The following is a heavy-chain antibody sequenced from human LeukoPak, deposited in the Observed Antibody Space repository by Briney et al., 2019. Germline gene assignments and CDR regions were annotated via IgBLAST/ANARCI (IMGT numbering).Heavy chain of an antibody. Sequence: SETLSLTCTVSGASISGSSHYWGWIRQPPGEGLEWIGSISYSGGMYYNASLKSRVIVSVDTSKNQFSLKLRSVTAADTAVYYCARHIYDSGGYRIDYWGQGTLVTVSS. J-gene: IGHJ4*02. CDR1: GASISGSSHY. V-gene: IGHV4-39*01. D-gene: IGHD3-22*01. CDR3: ARHIYDSGGYRIDY. CDR2: ISYSGGM.